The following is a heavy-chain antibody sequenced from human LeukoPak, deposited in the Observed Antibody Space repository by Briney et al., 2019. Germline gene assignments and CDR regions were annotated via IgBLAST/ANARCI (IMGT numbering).Heavy chain of an antibody. D-gene: IGHD5-24*01. J-gene: IGHJ4*02. CDR1: GGSISSSSYY. CDR2: IYYSGST. Sequence: PSETLSLTCTVSGGSISSSSYYWGWIRQPPGKGLEWIGSIYYSGSTYYNPFLKSRVTISVDTSKNQFSLKLSSVTAADTAVYYCARRPMGRRDGYNRRFDYWGQGTLVTVSS. V-gene: IGHV4-39*01. CDR3: ARRPMGRRDGYNRRFDY.